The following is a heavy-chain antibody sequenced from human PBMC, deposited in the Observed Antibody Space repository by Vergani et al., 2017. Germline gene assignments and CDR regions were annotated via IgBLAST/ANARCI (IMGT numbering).Heavy chain of an antibody. Sequence: QVQLQQWGAGLLKPSETLSLTCTVSGGSISSGGYYWSWIRQHPGKGLEWIGYIYYSGSTYYNPSLKSRVTISVDTSKNQFSLKLSSVTAADTAVYYCALSTDSSGYFDYWGQGTLVTVSS. J-gene: IGHJ4*02. CDR1: GGSISSGGYY. V-gene: IGHV4-31*03. CDR3: ALSTDSSGYFDY. CDR2: IYYSGST. D-gene: IGHD3-22*01.